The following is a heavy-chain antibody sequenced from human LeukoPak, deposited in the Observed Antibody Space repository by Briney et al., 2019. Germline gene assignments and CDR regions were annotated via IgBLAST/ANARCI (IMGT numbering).Heavy chain of an antibody. J-gene: IGHJ4*02. CDR2: ISGSGGST. CDR3: AREFPVAAHVFDY. D-gene: IGHD6-19*01. CDR1: GFTFSNYA. Sequence: GGSLRLSCAASGFTFSNYAMNWVRQAPGKGLEWVSLISGSGGSTYYADSVKGRFTISRDNSKNTLYLQMNSLRAEDTAVYYCAREFPVAAHVFDYWGQGTLVTVSS. V-gene: IGHV3-23*01.